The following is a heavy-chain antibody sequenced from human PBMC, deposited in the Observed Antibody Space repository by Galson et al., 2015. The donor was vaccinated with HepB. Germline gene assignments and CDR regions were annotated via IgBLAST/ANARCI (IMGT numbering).Heavy chain of an antibody. CDR3: ARVLSGGSLDY. CDR2: ISDDGNNK. J-gene: IGHJ4*02. V-gene: IGHV3-30*04. D-gene: IGHD2-15*01. Sequence: SLRLSCAASGFTFSSYAMHWVRQAPGKGLEWVAVISDDGNNKYYADSVKGRFTISRDNAKNSLYLQMNSLRAEDTAVYYCARVLSGGSLDYWGQGTLVTVSS. CDR1: GFTFSSYA.